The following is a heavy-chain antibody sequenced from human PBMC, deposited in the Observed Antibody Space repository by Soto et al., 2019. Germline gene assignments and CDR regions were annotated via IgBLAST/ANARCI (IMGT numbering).Heavy chain of an antibody. CDR1: GGSISSYY. CDR2: IYYSGST. J-gene: IGHJ5*02. D-gene: IGHD3-10*01. CDR3: ARAGPFYGSGSYYANNWFDP. V-gene: IGHV4-59*01. Sequence: PSETPSLTCTVSGGSISSYYWSWIRQPPGKGLEWIGYIYYSGSTNYNPSLKSRVTISVDTSKNQFSLKLSSVTAADTAVYYCARAGPFYGSGSYYANNWFDPWGQGTLVTVSS.